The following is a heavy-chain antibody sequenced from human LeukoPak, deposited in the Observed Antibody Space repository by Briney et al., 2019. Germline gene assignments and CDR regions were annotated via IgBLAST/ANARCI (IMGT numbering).Heavy chain of an antibody. CDR2: INPSGGST. J-gene: IGHJ6*02. Sequence: ASVKVSCKASGYTFTSYYMHWVRQAPGQRLEWMGIINPSGGSTSYAQKFQGRVTMTRDTSTSTVYMELSSLRSEDTAVYYCARDLDTVATIQYYYYYGMDVWGQGTTVTVSS. D-gene: IGHD5-12*01. CDR1: GYTFTSYY. V-gene: IGHV1-46*01. CDR3: ARDLDTVATIQYYYYYGMDV.